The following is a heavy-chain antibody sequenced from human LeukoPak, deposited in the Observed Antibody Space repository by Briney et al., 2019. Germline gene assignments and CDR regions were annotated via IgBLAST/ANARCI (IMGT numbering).Heavy chain of an antibody. CDR2: IRHDGSDK. Sequence: SGGSRRLSCAASGFSFNDFGMHWVRQAPGKGLEWVTFIRHDGSDKFYIDSVKGRFTISRDMSKNTLYLQMTSLRPEDTAVYYCVKDQPVAHYWGPGTLVTVSS. CDR3: VKDQPVAHY. J-gene: IGHJ4*02. V-gene: IGHV3-30*02. CDR1: GFSFNDFG. D-gene: IGHD6-19*01.